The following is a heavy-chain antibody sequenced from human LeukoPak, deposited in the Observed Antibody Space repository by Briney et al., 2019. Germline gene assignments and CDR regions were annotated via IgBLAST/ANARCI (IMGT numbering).Heavy chain of an antibody. D-gene: IGHD6-19*01. CDR3: ARTDSSGWYGDY. CDR1: GYTFTGYY. V-gene: IGHV1-2*02. J-gene: IGHJ4*02. Sequence: ASVKVSCKASGYTFTGYYMHSVRQAPGQGLEWMGWINPNSGGTNYAQKFQGRLTMTRDTSISTAYMELSRLRSDDTAVYYCARTDSSGWYGDYWGQGTLVTVSS. CDR2: INPNSGGT.